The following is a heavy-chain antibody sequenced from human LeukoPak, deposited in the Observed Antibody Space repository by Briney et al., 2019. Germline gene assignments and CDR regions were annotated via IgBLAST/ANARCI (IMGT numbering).Heavy chain of an antibody. CDR1: GFTFSDYW. J-gene: IGHJ4*02. V-gene: IGHV3-7*01. D-gene: IGHD1-26*01. CDR2: VGRDGSEK. Sequence: PGGSLRLSCAAPGFTFSDYWMTGVGQVPGKGLEWVANVGRDGSEKNYVDSVEGRFTISRDNAKKSQDLEMNSLRVEDTALYYCEKWGTWELQRVYENWGQGTLVTVSS. CDR3: EKWGTWELQRVYEN.